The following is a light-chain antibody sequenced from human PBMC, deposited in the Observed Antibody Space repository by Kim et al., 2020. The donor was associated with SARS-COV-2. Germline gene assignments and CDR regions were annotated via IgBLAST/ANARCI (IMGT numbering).Light chain of an antibody. CDR1: KLGDKY. Sequence: SYELTQPPSVSVSPGQTASITCSGDKLGDKYACWYQQKPGQSPVLVIYQDSKRPSGIPERFSGSNSGNTATLTISGTQAMDEADYYCQAWDSSTVWVFGGGTKVTVL. CDR3: QAWDSSTVWV. CDR2: QDS. J-gene: IGLJ3*02. V-gene: IGLV3-1*01.